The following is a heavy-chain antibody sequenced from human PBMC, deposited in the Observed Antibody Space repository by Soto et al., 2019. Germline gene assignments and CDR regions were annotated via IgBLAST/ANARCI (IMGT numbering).Heavy chain of an antibody. CDR1: GFTFSSYS. D-gene: IGHD6-19*01. V-gene: IGHV3-48*01. CDR3: VRDGLTGYTSGWSGGDY. Sequence: EVQVVESGGGLVQPGGSLRLSCAASGFTFSSYSMNWVRQAPGKGLEWVSYINSGSSAIYYADSVKGRFTISRDNAKDSLYLQMNSLRAEDTAVYYCVRDGLTGYTSGWSGGDYWGQGTLVTVSS. CDR2: INSGSSAI. J-gene: IGHJ4*02.